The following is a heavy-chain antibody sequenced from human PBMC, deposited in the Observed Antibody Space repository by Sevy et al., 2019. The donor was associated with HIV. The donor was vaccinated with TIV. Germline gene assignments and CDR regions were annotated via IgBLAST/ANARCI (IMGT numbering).Heavy chain of an antibody. D-gene: IGHD3-3*01. Sequence: GALRLSCAASGFTFSSYAMSWVRQAPGKGLEWVSAISGSGGSTYYADSVKGRFTISRDNSKNTLYLQMNSLRAEDTAVYYCAKDYRPYYDFFRHWGQGTLVTVSS. CDR1: GFTFSSYA. CDR3: AKDYRPYYDFFRH. V-gene: IGHV3-23*01. CDR2: ISGSGGST. J-gene: IGHJ4*02.